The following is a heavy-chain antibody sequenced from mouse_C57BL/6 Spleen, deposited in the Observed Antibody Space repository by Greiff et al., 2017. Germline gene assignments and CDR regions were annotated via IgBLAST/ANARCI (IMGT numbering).Heavy chain of an antibody. CDR3: TNHYDYAMDC. D-gene: IGHD1-1*01. CDR1: GFTFTDYY. Sequence: EVQLQQSGAELVRPGASVKLSCTASGFTFTDYYMHCVKQRPEQGLEWIGRIDPDDGDTEYAPKFQGKATMATDTSSNTAYLQRSSLTSEDTAVYYCTNHYDYAMDCWGQGTSVTVSS. V-gene: IGHV14-1*01. CDR2: IDPDDGDT. J-gene: IGHJ4*01.